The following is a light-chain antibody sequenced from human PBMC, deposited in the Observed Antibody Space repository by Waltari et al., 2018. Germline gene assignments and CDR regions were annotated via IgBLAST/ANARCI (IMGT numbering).Light chain of an antibody. J-gene: IGKJ1*01. Sequence: THPPATLSVSPGARAPLSCRDSQSISTYLAWYQHRSGQAPRLLIHDASTRATGIPARFSGSGSGTDFTLTISGLQSEDFAVYYCQQYNHWPRTFGQGTKVDIK. CDR2: DAS. CDR3: QQYNHWPRT. V-gene: IGKV3-15*01. CDR1: QSISTY.